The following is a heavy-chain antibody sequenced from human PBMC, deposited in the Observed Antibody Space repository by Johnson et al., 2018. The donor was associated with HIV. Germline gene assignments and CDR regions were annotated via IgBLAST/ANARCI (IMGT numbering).Heavy chain of an antibody. CDR1: GFTFSSFA. CDR3: AKPEGAQFLGSYGAFDI. V-gene: IGHV3-30*02. CDR2: IWYDGSNP. J-gene: IGHJ3*02. D-gene: IGHD5-18*01. Sequence: QVQLVESGGGLMQPGGSLRLSCAASGFTFSSFAMHWVRQAPGKGLEWVAVIWYDGSNPSYADSVKGRFTVSRDNSKNILYLQMNSLRAEDTAVYYCAKPEGAQFLGSYGAFDIWGQGTMVTVSS.